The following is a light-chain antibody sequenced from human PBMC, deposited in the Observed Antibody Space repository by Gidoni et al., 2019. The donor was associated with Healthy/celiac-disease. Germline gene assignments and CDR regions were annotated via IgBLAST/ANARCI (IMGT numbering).Light chain of an antibody. CDR2: WAS. J-gene: IGKJ1*01. Sequence: DIVMTQSPDSLAVSLGERATINCKSSQSVLYSSNNKNYLAWYQQKQGQPPKLLIYWASTRESGVPDRFSGSGSVTDFTLTISSLQAEDVAVYSCQQYYSTPPTFGQGTKVEIK. V-gene: IGKV4-1*01. CDR3: QQYYSTPPT. CDR1: QSVLYSSNNKNY.